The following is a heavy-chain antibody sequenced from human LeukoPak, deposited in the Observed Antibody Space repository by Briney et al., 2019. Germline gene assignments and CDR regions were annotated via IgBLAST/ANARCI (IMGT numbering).Heavy chain of an antibody. CDR1: GFTVSSNY. CDR3: ARINVDTAIY. D-gene: IGHD5-18*01. V-gene: IGHV3-66*01. J-gene: IGHJ4*02. CDR2: IYSGGST. Sequence: PGGSLRLSCAASGFTVSSNYMSWVRQAPGKGLEWVSVIYSGGSTYYADSVKGRFTISRDNFKNKLYLQMNSLSPEDTAVYYCARINVDTAIYWGQGTRVTVPT.